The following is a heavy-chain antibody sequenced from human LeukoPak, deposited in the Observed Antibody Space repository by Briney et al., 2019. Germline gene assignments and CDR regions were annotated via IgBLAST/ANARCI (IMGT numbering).Heavy chain of an antibody. CDR1: GFTFSNYA. Sequence: GGSLRLSCAASGFTFSNYAMNWVRLAPGEGPEWVSGISFSGIDTYYADSVKGRFTISRDNSKNTLYLQMNSLRAEDTALYFCAKNQAVAGTVLWYFDLWGRGTLVTVSS. D-gene: IGHD6-19*01. V-gene: IGHV3-23*01. CDR3: AKNQAVAGTVLWYFDL. CDR2: ISFSGIDT. J-gene: IGHJ2*01.